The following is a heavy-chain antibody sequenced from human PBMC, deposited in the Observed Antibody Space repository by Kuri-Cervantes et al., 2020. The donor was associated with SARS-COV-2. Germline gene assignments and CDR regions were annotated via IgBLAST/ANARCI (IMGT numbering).Heavy chain of an antibody. V-gene: IGHV3-38-3*01. CDR2: ISGGST. CDR1: GFTFGDYA. J-gene: IGHJ6*03. CDR3: ARVAGEGPIYYYYMDV. D-gene: IGHD2-21*01. Sequence: GGSLRLSCTASGFTFGDYAMSWVRQAPGKGLEWVSSISGGSTYYADSRKGRFTISRDNSKNTLYLQMNSLRAEDTAVYFCARVAGEGPIYYYYMDVWGKGTTVTVSS.